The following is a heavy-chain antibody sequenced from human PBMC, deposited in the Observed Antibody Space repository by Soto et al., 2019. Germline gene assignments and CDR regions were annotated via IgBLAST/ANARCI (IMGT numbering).Heavy chain of an antibody. CDR2: INAGNGNT. Sequence: SAKVSCKASGYTFTSYAMHWVRQAPGQRLEWMGWINAGNGNTKYSQKFQGRVTITRDTSASTAYMELSSLRSEDTAVYYCARGDYYDSSGYSDWGQGTLVSVSS. J-gene: IGHJ4*02. D-gene: IGHD3-22*01. V-gene: IGHV1-3*01. CDR3: ARGDYYDSSGYSD. CDR1: GYTFTSYA.